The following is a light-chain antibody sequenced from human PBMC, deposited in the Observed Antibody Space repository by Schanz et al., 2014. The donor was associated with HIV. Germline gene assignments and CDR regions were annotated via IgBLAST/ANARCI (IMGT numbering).Light chain of an antibody. Sequence: QSVLTQPPSVSGAPGQRITISCTGSSSNIGAGYYVHWYQQFPGTAPKLLIYENNHRPSGVPDRISGSRSATSASLAITGLQAEDEADYYCQSYDSSLRVVVFGGGTKLTVL. CDR2: ENN. J-gene: IGLJ2*01. CDR3: QSYDSSLRVVV. CDR1: SSNIGAGYY. V-gene: IGLV1-40*01.